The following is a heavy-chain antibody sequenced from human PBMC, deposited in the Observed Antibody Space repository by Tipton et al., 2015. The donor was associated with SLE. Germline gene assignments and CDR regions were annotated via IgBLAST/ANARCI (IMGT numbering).Heavy chain of an antibody. V-gene: IGHV3-30*02. CDR1: GFTFSSYG. J-gene: IGHJ6*02. Sequence: SLRLSCAASGFTFSSYGMHWVRQAPGKGLEWVAFIRYDGSNKYYADSVKGRFTISRDNSKNTLYLQMNSLRAEDTAVYYCAKDEAGGDNWNDKDYYYGMDVWGQGTTVTVSS. CDR2: IRYDGSNK. D-gene: IGHD1-1*01. CDR3: AKDEAGGDNWNDKDYYYGMDV.